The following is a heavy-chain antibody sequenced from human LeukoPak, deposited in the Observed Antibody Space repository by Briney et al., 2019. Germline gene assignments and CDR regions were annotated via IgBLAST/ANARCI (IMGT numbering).Heavy chain of an antibody. Sequence: SETLSLTCTVSGGSISSYYWSWIRQPAGKGLEWIGRIYTSGSTNYNPSLKSRVTMSVDTSKNQFSLQLNSVTPEDTAVYYCARTPAGGSSSNYYYMDVWGKGTTVTVSS. J-gene: IGHJ6*03. V-gene: IGHV4-4*07. CDR3: ARTPAGGSSSNYYYMDV. CDR1: GGSISSYY. D-gene: IGHD6-6*01. CDR2: IYTSGST.